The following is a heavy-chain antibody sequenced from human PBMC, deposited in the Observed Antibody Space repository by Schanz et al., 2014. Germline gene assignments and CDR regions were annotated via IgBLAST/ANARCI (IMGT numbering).Heavy chain of an antibody. J-gene: IGHJ3*02. V-gene: IGHV3-21*02. CDR3: ARDRWDWNNAFDI. CDR1: GFTFSSYS. Sequence: EVQLVESGGGLVKPGGSLRLSCAASGFTFSSYSLAWVRQAPGKGLEWVSFISTGRYLYYADSVKGRFTISRDNTKNTLYLKMNTLRAEDTAVYYCARDRWDWNNAFDIWGQGTMVTVSS. D-gene: IGHD1-1*01. CDR2: ISTGRYL.